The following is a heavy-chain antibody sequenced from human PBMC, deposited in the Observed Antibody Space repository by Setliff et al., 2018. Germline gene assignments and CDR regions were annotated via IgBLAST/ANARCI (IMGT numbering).Heavy chain of an antibody. V-gene: IGHV3-48*04. CDR2: ISSRSDII. J-gene: IGHJ6*03. CDR3: ARAQGYCNGGRCYGYYYYFYMDV. CDR1: GFTFTSYS. Sequence: PGGSLRLSCAASGFTFTSYSLNWVRQAPGKGLEWISYISSRSDIIYYADSVKGRFTISRDNAKNSLYLQMNSLRADDTAVYYCARAQGYCNGGRCYGYYYYFYMDVWGRGTTVTVSS. D-gene: IGHD2-15*01.